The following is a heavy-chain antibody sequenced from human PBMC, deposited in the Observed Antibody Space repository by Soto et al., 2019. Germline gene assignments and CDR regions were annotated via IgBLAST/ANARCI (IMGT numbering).Heavy chain of an antibody. D-gene: IGHD6-6*01. J-gene: IGHJ5*02. V-gene: IGHV4-30-4*01. Sequence: SETLSLTCTVSGGSISSGEYYWSWIRQPPGKGLEWIGYIYYSGSTYYNPSLKSRVTISVDTSKNQFSLKLSSVTAADTAVYYCARERPDGARLAPWGQGTLVTVSS. CDR3: ARERPDGARLAP. CDR2: IYYSGST. CDR1: GGSISSGEYY.